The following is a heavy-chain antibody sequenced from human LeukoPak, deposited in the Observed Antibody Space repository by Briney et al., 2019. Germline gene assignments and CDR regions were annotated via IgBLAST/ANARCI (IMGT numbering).Heavy chain of an antibody. V-gene: IGHV1-69*04. CDR2: IIPILGIA. Sequence: SVKVSCKASGGTFSSYAISWVRQAPGQGLEWMGRIIPILGIANYARKFQGRVTITADKSTSTAYMELSSLRSEDTAVYYCASRYSSSWLIFDYWGQGTLVTVSS. J-gene: IGHJ4*02. CDR1: GGTFSSYA. CDR3: ASRYSSSWLIFDY. D-gene: IGHD6-13*01.